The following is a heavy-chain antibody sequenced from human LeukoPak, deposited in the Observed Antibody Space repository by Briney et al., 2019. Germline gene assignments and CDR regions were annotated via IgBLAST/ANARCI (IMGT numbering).Heavy chain of an antibody. J-gene: IGHJ4*02. CDR3: ARGPSGITMIVVPTSFDY. D-gene: IGHD3-22*01. V-gene: IGHV4-59*08. Sequence: SETLSLTCTVSGGSISSYYWNWIRQPPGKGLEWIGYTYYSGSTYYNPSLKSRVTISVDTSKNQFSLKLSSVTAADTAVYYCARGPSGITMIVVPTSFDYWGQGTLVTVSS. CDR2: TYYSGST. CDR1: GGSISSYY.